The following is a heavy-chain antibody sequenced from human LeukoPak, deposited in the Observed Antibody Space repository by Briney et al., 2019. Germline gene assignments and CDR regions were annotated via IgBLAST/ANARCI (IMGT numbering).Heavy chain of an antibody. D-gene: IGHD3-10*01. CDR3: ARVRLGVGDAFDI. V-gene: IGHV4-59*11. J-gene: IGHJ3*02. CDR2: SYYSGST. CDR1: IGCTSEHC. Sequence: SETLSLTCTVSIGCTSEHCWILLRQPPGKGLEWIGYSYYSGSTSYSPSLKSRVTILIDTSKNQFSLELNYGAPADTAGDYCARVRLGVGDAFDIWGQGTMVTVST.